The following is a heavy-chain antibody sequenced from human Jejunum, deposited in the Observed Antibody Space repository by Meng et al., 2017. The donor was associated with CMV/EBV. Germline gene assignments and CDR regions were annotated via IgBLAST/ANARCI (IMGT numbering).Heavy chain of an antibody. CDR3: ARGLGSYGSRIDY. CDR2: IYYSGST. J-gene: IGHJ4*02. V-gene: IGHV4-38-2*02. CDR1: GYSISSYYY. Sequence: VSGYSISSYYYGGWIRQPPGRGLEWIGSIYYSGSTYYNPSLKSRVTISVDTSKNQFSLKLSSVTAADTAVYYCARGLGSYGSRIDYWGQGTLVTVSS. D-gene: IGHD5-18*01.